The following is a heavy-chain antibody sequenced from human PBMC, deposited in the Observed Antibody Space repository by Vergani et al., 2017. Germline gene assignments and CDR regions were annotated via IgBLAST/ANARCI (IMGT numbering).Heavy chain of an antibody. J-gene: IGHJ4*02. CDR2: IYHSGST. V-gene: IGHV4-4*02. Sequence: QVQLQESGPGLVKPSQTLSLTCTVSGGSISSSNWWSWVRQPPGKGLEWIGEIYHSGSTNYNPSLKSRVTISVGKSKNRFSLKLSSVTAADAAVYYCARSSITMRVVAPYDFDYWGQGTLVTVAS. D-gene: IGHD3-22*01. CDR1: GGSISSSNW. CDR3: ARSSITMRVVAPYDFDY.